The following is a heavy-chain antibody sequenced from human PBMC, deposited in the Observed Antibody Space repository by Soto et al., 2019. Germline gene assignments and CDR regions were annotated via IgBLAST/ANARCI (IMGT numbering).Heavy chain of an antibody. J-gene: IGHJ5*02. CDR2: IRSKANSYAT. Sequence: GSLRLSCAASGFTFSGSAMHWVRQASGKGLEWVGRIRSKANSYATAYAASVKGRFTISRDDSKNTAYLQMNSLKTEDTAVYYCTRHLIDKTAVAGTPFDPWGQGTLVTVSS. CDR1: GFTFSGSA. CDR3: TRHLIDKTAVAGTPFDP. V-gene: IGHV3-73*01. D-gene: IGHD6-19*01.